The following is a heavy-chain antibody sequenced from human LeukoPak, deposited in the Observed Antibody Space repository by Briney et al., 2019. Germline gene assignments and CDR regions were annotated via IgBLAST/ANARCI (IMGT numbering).Heavy chain of an antibody. V-gene: IGHV3-23*01. CDR2: ISGSGGST. CDR1: GFTFSSYA. CDR3: AKDGGYCSGGSCYKGYFQH. Sequence: GGSLRLSCAASGFTFSSYAMSWVRQAPGKGLEWDSAISGSGGSTYYADSVKGRFTISRDNSKNTLYLQMNSLRAEDTAVYYCAKDGGYCSGGSCYKGYFQHWGQGTLVTVSS. J-gene: IGHJ1*01. D-gene: IGHD2-15*01.